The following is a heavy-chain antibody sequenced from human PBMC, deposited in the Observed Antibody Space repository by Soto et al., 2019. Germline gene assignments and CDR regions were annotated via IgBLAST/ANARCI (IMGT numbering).Heavy chain of an antibody. V-gene: IGHV1-69*13. CDR2: IIPVFGTV. D-gene: IGHD5-18*01. J-gene: IGHJ6*02. CDR3: ARAQRIQLWASGMDV. Sequence: SVKVSCKASGGTLSSYVISWVRQAPGQGLEWMGGIIPVFGTVNYAQKFQGRVTITADESTTTAYMELRSLRSEDAAVYYCARAQRIQLWASGMDVWGQGTTVTVSS. CDR1: GGTLSSYV.